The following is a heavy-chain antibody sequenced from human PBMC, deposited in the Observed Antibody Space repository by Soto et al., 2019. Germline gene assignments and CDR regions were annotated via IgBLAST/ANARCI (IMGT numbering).Heavy chain of an antibody. D-gene: IGHD2-2*01. CDR3: ARGDSSTSWYYYYYGMDV. J-gene: IGHJ6*02. CDR2: INHRGST. CDR1: GGSFSGYY. V-gene: IGHV4-34*01. Sequence: QVQLQQWGAGLLKPSETLSLTCAVYGGSFSGYYWTWIRQPPGKRLEWIGEINHRGSTNYNPSLKSRVTITVNTSKNQFSLKLSSVTAADTAVYYCARGDSSTSWYYYYYGMDVWGQGTTVTVSS.